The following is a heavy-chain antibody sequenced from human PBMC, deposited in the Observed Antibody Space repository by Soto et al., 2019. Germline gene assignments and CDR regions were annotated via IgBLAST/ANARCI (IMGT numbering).Heavy chain of an antibody. CDR2: IWYDGSNK. D-gene: IGHD6-13*01. V-gene: IGHV3-33*01. J-gene: IGHJ6*02. Sequence: QVQLVESGGGVVQPGRSLRLSCAASGFTFSSYGMHWVRQAPGKGLEWVAVIWYDGSNKYYADSVKGRFTISRDNSKNTLYLQMNSLRAEDTAVYYCARSKAPRAYSSSWYRGSGFGDYYYYGMDVWGQGTTVTVSS. CDR3: ARSKAPRAYSSSWYRGSGFGDYYYYGMDV. CDR1: GFTFSSYG.